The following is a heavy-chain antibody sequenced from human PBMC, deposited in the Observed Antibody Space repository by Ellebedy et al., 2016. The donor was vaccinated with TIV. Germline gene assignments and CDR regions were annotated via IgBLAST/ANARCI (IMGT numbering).Heavy chain of an antibody. CDR3: ARYDSSGYLLDP. V-gene: IGHV3-11*04. CDR2: ISTSGSTI. CDR1: GFTFSDYW. D-gene: IGHD3-22*01. J-gene: IGHJ5*02. Sequence: GGPLRLSXAASGFTFSDYWMNWVRQAPGKGLEWVSYISTSGSTIYYADSVKGRFTISRDNAKNSLYLQMNSLRAEDTAVYYCARYDSSGYLLDPWGQGTLVTVSS.